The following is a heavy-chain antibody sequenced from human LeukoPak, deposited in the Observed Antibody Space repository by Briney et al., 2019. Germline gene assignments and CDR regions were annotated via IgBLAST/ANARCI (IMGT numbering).Heavy chain of an antibody. V-gene: IGHV1-69*05. CDR3: ARLVTDSLDP. CDR1: GYNFVGYY. D-gene: IGHD4-23*01. Sequence: ASVKVSCKASGYNFVGYYLHWVRQAPGQGLEWMGGIIPIFGTANYAQKFQGRVTITTDESTSTAYMELSSLRSEDTAVYYCARLVTDSLDPWGQGTLVTVSS. J-gene: IGHJ5*02. CDR2: IIPIFGTA.